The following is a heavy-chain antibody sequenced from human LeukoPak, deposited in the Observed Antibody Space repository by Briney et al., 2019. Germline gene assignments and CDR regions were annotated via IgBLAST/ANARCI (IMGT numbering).Heavy chain of an antibody. CDR3: ARCRVYSISWCDAFDI. D-gene: IGHD6-13*01. V-gene: IGHV1-2*02. Sequence: ASVNVSCKAAGYTFTGYYMHWGRQAPGQGLGWMGWINPNSGGTNYAQKFQGRVTMTRDQYISTAYMELSRLRSDDTAVYYCARCRVYSISWCDAFDIWGQGTMVTVSS. CDR2: INPNSGGT. J-gene: IGHJ3*02. CDR1: GYTFTGYY.